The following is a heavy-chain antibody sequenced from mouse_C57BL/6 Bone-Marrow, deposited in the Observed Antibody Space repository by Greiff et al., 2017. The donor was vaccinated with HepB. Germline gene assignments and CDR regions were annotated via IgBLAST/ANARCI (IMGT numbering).Heavy chain of an antibody. CDR1: GYTFTSYG. D-gene: IGHD1-3*01. CDR3: ARRWLKDFEV. Sequence: VQLQESGAELARPGASVKLSCTASGYTFTSYGLSWVKQRTGQGLEWIGEIYPRSGNTYYNEKFKGKATLTADKSSSTAYMALRSLTSEDSAVYFCARRWLKDFEVWGTGTTVTVSS. V-gene: IGHV1-81*01. J-gene: IGHJ1*03. CDR2: IYPRSGNT.